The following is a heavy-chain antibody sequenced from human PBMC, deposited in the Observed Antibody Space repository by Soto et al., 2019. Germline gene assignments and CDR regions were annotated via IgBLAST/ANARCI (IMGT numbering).Heavy chain of an antibody. V-gene: IGHV4-31*03. CDR2: IYYSGST. J-gene: IGHJ4*02. CDR1: GGSISSGGYY. D-gene: IGHD3-3*01. CDR3: ARIIRITIFGLELSPYYFDY. Sequence: SETLSLTCTVSGGSISSGGYYWSWIRQHPGKGLEWIGYIYYSGSTYYNPSLKSRVTISVDTSKNQFSLKLSSVTAADTAVYYCARIIRITIFGLELSPYYFDYWGQGTLVTVSS.